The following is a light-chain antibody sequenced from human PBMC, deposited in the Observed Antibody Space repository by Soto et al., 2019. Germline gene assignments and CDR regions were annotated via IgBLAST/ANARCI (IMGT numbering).Light chain of an antibody. CDR2: GAS. Sequence: ETVMTQSPATLSVSPGERATLSCRASQSVSSNLAWYQQKPGQAPRLLIYGASTRATGFPARFSGSGSGTEFTLTISSLQSEDFAVYYCLQYNNWPLYTFGQGTKLEIK. J-gene: IGKJ2*01. CDR3: LQYNNWPLYT. V-gene: IGKV3-15*01. CDR1: QSVSSN.